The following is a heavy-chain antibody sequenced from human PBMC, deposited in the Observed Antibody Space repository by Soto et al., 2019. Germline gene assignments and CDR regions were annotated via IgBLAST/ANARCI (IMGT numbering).Heavy chain of an antibody. CDR3: ARVSNWHYDCDY. CDR2: LYHSGST. J-gene: IGHJ4*02. Sequence: QLQLQESGSGMVRASQTLSLTCTVSGGSISSGGYSWRWIGQPPGKGLEWIGYLYHSGSTYFNPSLKGRVTMSVDRSKNQCSLNLSSVTAADTAVYYWARVSNWHYDCDYWGKATQVTVSS. CDR1: GGSISSGGYS. V-gene: IGHV4-30-2*01. D-gene: IGHD1-7*01.